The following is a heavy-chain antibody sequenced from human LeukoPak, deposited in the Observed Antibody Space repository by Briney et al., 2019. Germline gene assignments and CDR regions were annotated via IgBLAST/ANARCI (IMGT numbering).Heavy chain of an antibody. CDR1: GFTFSSYS. D-gene: IGHD5-18*01. CDR3: ASRDTAMVPPLDY. V-gene: IGHV3-21*01. J-gene: IGHJ4*01. CDR2: ISSSSSYI. Sequence: GGSLRLSCAASGFTFSSYSMNWVRRAPGKGLEWVSSISSSSSYIYYADSVKGRFTISRDNAKNSLYLQMNSLRAEDTAVYYCASRDTAMVPPLDYWVHGTLVTVPS.